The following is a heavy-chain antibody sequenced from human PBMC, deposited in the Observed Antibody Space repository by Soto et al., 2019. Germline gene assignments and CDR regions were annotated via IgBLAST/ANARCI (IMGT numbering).Heavy chain of an antibody. CDR2: IDPSDSYT. J-gene: IGHJ6*02. CDR3: ATRRAGRYSSGCGMDV. CDR1: GYSFTSYW. D-gene: IGHD6-19*01. Sequence: GESLKISCKGSGYSFTSYWISWVRQMPGKGLEWMGRIDPSDSYTNYSPSFQGHVTISADKSISTAYLQWSSLKASDTAMYYCATRRAGRYSSGCGMDVWGQGTTVTVSS. V-gene: IGHV5-10-1*01.